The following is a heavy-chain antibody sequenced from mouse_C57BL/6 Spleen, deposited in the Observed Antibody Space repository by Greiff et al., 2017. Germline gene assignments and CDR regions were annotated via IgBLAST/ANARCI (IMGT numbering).Heavy chain of an antibody. CDR2: IRSKSNNYAT. J-gene: IGHJ4*01. Sequence: EVKLMESGGGLVQPKGSLKLSCAASGFSFNTYAMNWVRQAAGKGLEWVARIRSKSNNYATYYADSVKDRFTISRDDSESLLDLQMNNLTTEYTAMYYCVRHRGSMDYWGQGTSVTVSS. CDR3: VRHRGSMDY. D-gene: IGHD3-1*01. CDR1: GFSFNTYA. V-gene: IGHV10-1*01.